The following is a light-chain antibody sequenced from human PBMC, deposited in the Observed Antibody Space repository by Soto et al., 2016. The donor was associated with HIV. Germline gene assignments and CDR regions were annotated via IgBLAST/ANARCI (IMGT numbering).Light chain of an antibody. J-gene: IGKJ3*01. CDR2: KAS. CDR1: QSINSW. Sequence: DIQMTQSPSTLSASVGDRVTITCRASQSINSWLAWYQQKAGKAPKLLIYKASSLESGVPSRFSGSGSETEFTLTISSLQPEDFATYYCLQHNSYPPTFGPGTKVDIK. CDR3: LQHNSYPPT. V-gene: IGKV1-5*03.